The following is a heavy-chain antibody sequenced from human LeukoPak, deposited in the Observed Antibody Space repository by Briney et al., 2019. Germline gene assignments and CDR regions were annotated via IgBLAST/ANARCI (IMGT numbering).Heavy chain of an antibody. J-gene: IGHJ4*02. CDR1: GYTFTSYG. Sequence: ASVKVSCKASGYTFTSYGISWVRQAPGQGREWMGWISAYNGNTNYAQKLQGRVTMTTDTSTSTAYMELSSLRFEDTAVYYCSRSVRNGHIDYWGQGTLVTVSS. D-gene: IGHD2-21*01. CDR2: ISAYNGNT. V-gene: IGHV1-18*01. CDR3: SRSVRNGHIDY.